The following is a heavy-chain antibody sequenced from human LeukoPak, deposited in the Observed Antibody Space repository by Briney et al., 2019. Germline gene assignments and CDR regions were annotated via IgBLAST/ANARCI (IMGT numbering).Heavy chain of an antibody. CDR2: ISYDGSNK. J-gene: IGHJ4*02. D-gene: IGHD3-10*01. CDR3: ARVTILSGVTALDY. Sequence: PGGSLRLSCAASGFTFSSYAMHWVRQAPGKGLEWVAVISYDGSNKYYADSVKGRFTISRDNSKNTLYLQMNSLRAEDTAVYYCARVTILSGVTALDYWGQGTLVTVSS. CDR1: GFTFSSYA. V-gene: IGHV3-30-3*01.